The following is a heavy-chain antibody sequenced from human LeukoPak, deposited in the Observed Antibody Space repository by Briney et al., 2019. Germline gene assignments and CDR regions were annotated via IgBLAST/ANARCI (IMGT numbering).Heavy chain of an antibody. Sequence: SVKVSCKASGGTFSSYTISWVRRAPGQGLEWMGRIIPILGIANYAQKFQGRVTITADKSTSTAYMELSSLRSEDTAVYYCARPRYCSSTSCYWAFDYWGQGTLVTVSS. D-gene: IGHD2-2*01. CDR3: ARPRYCSSTSCYWAFDY. CDR1: GGTFSSYT. CDR2: IIPILGIA. V-gene: IGHV1-69*02. J-gene: IGHJ4*02.